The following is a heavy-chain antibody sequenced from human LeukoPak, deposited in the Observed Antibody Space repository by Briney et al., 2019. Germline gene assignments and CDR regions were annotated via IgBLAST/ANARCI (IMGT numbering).Heavy chain of an antibody. CDR2: IYDNGRT. CDR3: ARHSGYDSRYCDF. CDR1: GGSMISGAYY. J-gene: IGHJ4*02. V-gene: IGHV4-39*01. D-gene: IGHD5-12*01. Sequence: SETLSLTCTLSGGSMISGAYYWAWIRQPPGKGLEWIGSIYDNGRTYYKPSLKSRVTISVDTSKNQFSLKLSTITAADTAIYYCARHSGYDSRYCDFWGQGTLVAVSS.